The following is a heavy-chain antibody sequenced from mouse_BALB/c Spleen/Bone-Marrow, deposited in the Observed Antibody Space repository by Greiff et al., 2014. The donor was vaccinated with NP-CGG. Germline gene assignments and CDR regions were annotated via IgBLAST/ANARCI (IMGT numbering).Heavy chain of an antibody. V-gene: IGHV1S126*01. CDR2: IYPYDSCT. J-gene: IGHJ3*01. D-gene: IGHD1-1*01. CDR3: TRGDYYGSSTFAD. CDR1: GYSFTSYW. Sequence: VQLQQSGPELVRPGASMKISCKASGYSFTSYWINWVKQRHGQDLEWIGHIYPYDSCTNYKQKFKVKATLTVDKASSTAYMQLSSPTSEDSAVYYCTRGDYYGSSTFADWGQGTLVTVSA.